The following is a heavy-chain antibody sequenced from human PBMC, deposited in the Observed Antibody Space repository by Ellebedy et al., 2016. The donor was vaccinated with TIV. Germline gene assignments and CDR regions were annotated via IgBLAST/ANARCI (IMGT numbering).Heavy chain of an antibody. CDR3: AKDRFSSAWYGGYFDY. V-gene: IGHV3-30*18. CDR2: ISYDGNNK. D-gene: IGHD6-19*01. Sequence: GESLKISCAASGFTFSSFGIHWVRQAPGKGLEWVAIISYDGNNKYYADSVKGRFTISRDNSKNTLYLQMNSLRAEDTAVYYCAKDRFSSAWYGGYFDYWGQGTLVTVSS. CDR1: GFTFSSFG. J-gene: IGHJ4*02.